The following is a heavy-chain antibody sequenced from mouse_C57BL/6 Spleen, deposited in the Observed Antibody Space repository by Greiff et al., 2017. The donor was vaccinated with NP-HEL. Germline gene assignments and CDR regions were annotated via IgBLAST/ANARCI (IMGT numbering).Heavy chain of an antibody. CDR1: GYAFSSYW. Sequence: VQLKQSGAELVKPGASVKISCKASGYAFSSYWMNWVKQRPGKGLEWIGQIYPGDGDTNYNGKFKGKATLTADKSSSTAYMQLSSLTSEDSAVYFCARYYGSSYWYFDVWGTGTTVTVSS. V-gene: IGHV1-80*01. J-gene: IGHJ1*03. CDR2: IYPGDGDT. CDR3: ARYYGSSYWYFDV. D-gene: IGHD1-1*01.